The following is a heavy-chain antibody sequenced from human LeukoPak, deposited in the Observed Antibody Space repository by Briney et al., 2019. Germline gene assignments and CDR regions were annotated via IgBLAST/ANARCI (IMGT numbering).Heavy chain of an antibody. D-gene: IGHD3-10*01. CDR1: GGSISSYY. J-gene: IGHJ6*02. CDR2: IYDSGST. V-gene: IGHV4-59*01. CDR3: ARVGGTNYYYYGMDV. Sequence: SETLSLTCTVSGGSISSYYWSWIRQPPGKGLEWIGYIYDSGSTNYNPSLKSRVTISVDTSKNQFSLKLSSVTAADMAVYYCARVGGTNYYYYGMDVWGQGTTVTVSS.